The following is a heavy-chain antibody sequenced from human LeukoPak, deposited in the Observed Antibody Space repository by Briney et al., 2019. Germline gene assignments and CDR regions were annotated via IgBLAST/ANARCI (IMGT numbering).Heavy chain of an antibody. D-gene: IGHD6-13*01. J-gene: IGHJ6*03. CDR2: IYPGDSDT. CDR1: GYSFTSYW. Sequence: GESLKISCKGSGYSFTSYWIGWVRRMPGKGLEWMGIIYPGDSDTRYSPSFQGQVTISADKSISTAYLQWSSLKASDTATYYCARHPLYSSSWYLASHYYYMDVWGKGTTVTVSS. CDR3: ARHPLYSSSWYLASHYYYMDV. V-gene: IGHV5-51*01.